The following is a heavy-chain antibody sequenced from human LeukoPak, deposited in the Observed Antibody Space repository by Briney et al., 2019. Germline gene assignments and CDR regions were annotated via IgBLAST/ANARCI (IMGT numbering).Heavy chain of an antibody. CDR2: INTNSGGT. CDR3: ARDSSSRGYSGYDLIFDY. Sequence: ASVKVSCKASGYIFTGYYMHWVRQAPGQGLEWMGWINTNSGGTNYAQKFEGRVTMTRDTSITTAYMELSRLRSDDTAVYYYARDSSSRGYSGYDLIFDYWGQGTLVTVSS. J-gene: IGHJ4*02. CDR1: GYIFTGYY. V-gene: IGHV1-2*02. D-gene: IGHD5-12*01.